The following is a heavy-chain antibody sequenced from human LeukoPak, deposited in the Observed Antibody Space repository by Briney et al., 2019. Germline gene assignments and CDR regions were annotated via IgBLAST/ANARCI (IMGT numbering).Heavy chain of an antibody. CDR2: ISGSGGST. J-gene: IGHJ3*02. CDR3: ATRGCSSTSCSDAFDI. Sequence: PGGSLRLSCAASGFSFRSYAMNWVRQAPGKGLEWISGISGSGGSTYYADSVRGRFTISRDNSKNTLYLQMNSLRAEDTALYYCATRGCSSTSCSDAFDIWGQGTMVTVSS. CDR1: GFSFRSYA. D-gene: IGHD2-2*01. V-gene: IGHV3-23*01.